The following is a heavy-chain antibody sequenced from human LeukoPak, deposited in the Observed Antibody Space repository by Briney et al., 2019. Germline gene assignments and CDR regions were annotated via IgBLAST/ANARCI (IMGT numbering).Heavy chain of an antibody. Sequence: SSETLSLTCTVSGGSISSYYWSWIRQPPGKGLEWIGYIYYSGSTYYNPSLKSRVTISVDTSKNQFSLKLSSVTAADTAVYYCARPYGSSNWDGYNYGYWGQGTLVTVSS. CDR3: ARPYGSSNWDGYNYGY. CDR2: IYYSGST. J-gene: IGHJ4*02. V-gene: IGHV4-59*08. CDR1: GGSISSYY. D-gene: IGHD5-24*01.